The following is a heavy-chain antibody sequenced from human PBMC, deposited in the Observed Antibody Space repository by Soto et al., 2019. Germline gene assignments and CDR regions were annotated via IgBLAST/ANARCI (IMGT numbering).Heavy chain of an antibody. J-gene: IGHJ4*02. V-gene: IGHV1-8*01. D-gene: IGHD3-22*01. CDR1: GYTFTSYD. CDR3: ARVGYYYDSSGYYLRFDF. Sequence: GCSVKVSCKASGYTFTSYDINWVRQATGQGLEWMGWMNPNSGNTGYAQKFQGRVTMTRNTSISTAYMELSSLRSEDTAVYYCARVGYYYDSSGYYLRFDFRAQGALVTVSS. CDR2: MNPNSGNT.